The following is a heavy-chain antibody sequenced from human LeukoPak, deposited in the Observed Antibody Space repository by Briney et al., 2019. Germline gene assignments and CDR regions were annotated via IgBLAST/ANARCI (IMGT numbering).Heavy chain of an antibody. J-gene: IGHJ4*02. CDR1: GGSISSYY. D-gene: IGHD4-11*01. Sequence: PSETLSLTCTVSGGSISSYYWSWIRQPAGKGLEWIGRIYTSGSTNYNPSLKSRVTMSVVTSKNQFSLKLSSVTAADTAVYYCARSRDYSNYGSFFDYWGQGTLVTVSS. CDR3: ARSRDYSNYGSFFDY. V-gene: IGHV4-4*07. CDR2: IYTSGST.